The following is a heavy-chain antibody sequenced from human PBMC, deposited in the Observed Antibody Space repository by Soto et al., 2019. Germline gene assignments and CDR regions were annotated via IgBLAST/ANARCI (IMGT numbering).Heavy chain of an antibody. J-gene: IGHJ4*02. CDR1: GFTFSSYS. V-gene: IGHV3-48*01. Sequence: EVQLVESGGGLVQPGGSLRLSCAASGFTFSSYSMNWARQAPGKGLEWISYISSSSRTIYYPDSAKGRFTISRDNAKNSLYLQMNSLRAEDTAVYNCARDKGRSPLDYWGQGTLVTVSS. CDR2: ISSSSRTI. D-gene: IGHD2-15*01. CDR3: ARDKGRSPLDY.